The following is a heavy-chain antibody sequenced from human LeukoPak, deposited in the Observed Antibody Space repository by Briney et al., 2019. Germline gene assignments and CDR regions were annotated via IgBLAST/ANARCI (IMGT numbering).Heavy chain of an antibody. CDR1: GGSISSYY. D-gene: IGHD3-22*01. Sequence: SETLSLTCTVSGGSISSYYWSWIRQPPGKGLEWIGYIYYSGSTNYNPSLKSRVTISVDTSKNQFSLKLSSVTAADTAVYYCARSYYYDSSGYFDYWGQGTLVAVSS. V-gene: IGHV4-59*01. CDR3: ARSYYYDSSGYFDY. CDR2: IYYSGST. J-gene: IGHJ4*02.